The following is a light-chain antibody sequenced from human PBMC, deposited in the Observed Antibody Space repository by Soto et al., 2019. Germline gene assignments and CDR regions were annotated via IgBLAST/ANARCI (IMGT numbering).Light chain of an antibody. J-gene: IGKJ1*01. V-gene: IGKV3-15*01. CDR1: ESVSTN. CDR2: GES. CDR3: QQYSIWRT. Sequence: TQSPATLSPAPGERATLSCRASESVSTNLAWYQQRAGQAPRILIYGESTRATGIQARFSGSGSGTEFTLTISSLQSEDFAVYYCQQYSIWRTLGKGKKVDIK.